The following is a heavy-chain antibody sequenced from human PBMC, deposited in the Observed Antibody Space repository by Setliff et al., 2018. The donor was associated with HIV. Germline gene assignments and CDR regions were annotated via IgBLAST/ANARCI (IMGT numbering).Heavy chain of an antibody. Sequence: PSETLSLTCTVSGGSMSSYYWSWIRQPPGKGLEWIGYIYYSGSTNYNPSLKSRVTISVDTSKNQFSLKLRSVTAADTAVYYCARGWEWGAPLDYWGQGTLVTVSS. CDR1: GGSMSSYY. V-gene: IGHV4-59*01. J-gene: IGHJ4*02. CDR2: IYYSGST. CDR3: ARGWEWGAPLDY. D-gene: IGHD1-26*01.